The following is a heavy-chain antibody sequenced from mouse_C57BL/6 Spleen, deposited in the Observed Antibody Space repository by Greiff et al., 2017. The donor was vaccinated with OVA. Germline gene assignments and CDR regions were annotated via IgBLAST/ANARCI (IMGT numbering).Heavy chain of an antibody. J-gene: IGHJ1*03. CDR3: ARRAVVYWYFDV. CDR2: IYPSDSET. D-gene: IGHD1-1*01. V-gene: IGHV1-61*01. CDR1: GYTFTSYW. Sequence: QVQLQQPGAELVRPGSSVKLSCKASGYTFTSYWMDWVKQRPGQGLAWIGNIYPSDSETHYNQKFKDKATLTVDKSSSTAYMQLSSLTSEDSAVYYCARRAVVYWYFDVWGTGTTVTVSS.